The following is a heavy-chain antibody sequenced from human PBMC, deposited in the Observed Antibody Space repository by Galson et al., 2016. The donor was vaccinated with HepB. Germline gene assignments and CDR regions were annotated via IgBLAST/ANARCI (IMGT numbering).Heavy chain of an antibody. Sequence: SVKVSCKASNYTFSNYGVTWMRQAPGQGLEWMGWISVYSGNTNYAPKFQGRVTMTTDTSTNTAYMELRSLRPDDTAVYFCARAMRENPLSAHTYWGRGTLATVSP. CDR2: ISVYSGNT. D-gene: IGHD2/OR15-2a*01. V-gene: IGHV1-18*01. J-gene: IGHJ4*02. CDR1: NYTFSNYG. CDR3: ARAMRENPLSAHTY.